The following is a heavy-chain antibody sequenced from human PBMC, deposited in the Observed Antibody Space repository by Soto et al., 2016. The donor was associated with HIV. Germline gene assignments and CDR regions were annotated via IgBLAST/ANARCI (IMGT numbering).Heavy chain of an antibody. J-gene: IGHJ6*02. Sequence: EVQLVESGGGLVQPGGSLRLSCAASGFTFSSYWMHWVRQAPGKGLVWVSRINSDGSSTSYADSVKGRFTISRDNAKNTLYLQMNSLRAEDTAVYYCARDLPLYGSGSYYQSPYYYYYGMDVWGQGTTVTVSS. CDR2: INSDGSST. CDR1: GFTFSSYW. D-gene: IGHD3-10*01. V-gene: IGHV3-74*01. CDR3: ARDLPLYGSGSYYQSPYYYYYGMDV.